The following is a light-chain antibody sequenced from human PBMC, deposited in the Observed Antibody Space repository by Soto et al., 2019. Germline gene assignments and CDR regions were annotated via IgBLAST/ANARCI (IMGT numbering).Light chain of an antibody. CDR1: QGISSY. V-gene: IGKV1-9*01. J-gene: IGKJ4*01. CDR2: AAS. CDR3: QQLNSYPLT. Sequence: DSQFSQSLSFLSASVEDRVTIHCRASQGISSYLAWYQQKPGKAPKLLIYAASTLQSGVPSRFSGSGSGTEFTLTISSLQPEDFATYYCQQLNSYPLTFGGGTMVDI.